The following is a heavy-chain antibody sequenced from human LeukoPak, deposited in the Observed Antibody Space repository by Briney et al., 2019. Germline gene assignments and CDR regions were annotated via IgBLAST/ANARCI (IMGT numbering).Heavy chain of an antibody. Sequence: SETLSLTCTVSGGSISSYYWSWIRQPPGKGLEWIGYIYYSGSTNYNPSLKSRVTISVDMSKNQFSLKLSSVTAADTAVYYCARDLRAPYDSSGYYYYYYGMDVWGQGTTVTVSS. V-gene: IGHV4-59*01. D-gene: IGHD3-22*01. CDR2: IYYSGST. J-gene: IGHJ6*02. CDR1: GGSISSYY. CDR3: ARDLRAPYDSSGYYYYYYGMDV.